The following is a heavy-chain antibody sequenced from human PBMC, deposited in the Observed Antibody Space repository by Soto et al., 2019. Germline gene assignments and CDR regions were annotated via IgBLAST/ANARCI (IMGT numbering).Heavy chain of an antibody. CDR2: IKSDGSKK. V-gene: IGHV3-33*01. Sequence: QVQLVESGGGVVQPGTSLSLSCAASAFTFSNYGMHWVRQAPGRGLGWVAAIKSDGSKKYYTDSVTGRFTISRDNSDNTLYLRMNSLRAEDTAVYYCARDDCSSPSCLNYWGQGTLVTVSS. CDR1: AFTFSNYG. CDR3: ARDDCSSPSCLNY. D-gene: IGHD2-2*01. J-gene: IGHJ4*02.